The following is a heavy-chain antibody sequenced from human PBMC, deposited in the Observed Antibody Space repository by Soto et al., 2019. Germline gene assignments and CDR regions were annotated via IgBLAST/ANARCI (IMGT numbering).Heavy chain of an antibody. CDR1: GFTFSSYA. D-gene: IGHD2-15*01. CDR3: ARSIVVVVAATYFDY. Sequence: GGSLRLSCAASGFTFSSYAMSWVRQAPGKGLEWVSAISGSGGSTYYADSVKGRFTISRDNSKNTLYLQMNSLRAEDTAVYYCARSIVVVVAATYFDYWGQGTLVTVSS. J-gene: IGHJ4*02. CDR2: ISGSGGST. V-gene: IGHV3-23*01.